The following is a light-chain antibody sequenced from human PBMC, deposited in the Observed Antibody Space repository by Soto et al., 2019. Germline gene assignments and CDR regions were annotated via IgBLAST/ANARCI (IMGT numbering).Light chain of an antibody. CDR1: QSVKNY. CDR2: DAS. CDR3: QQRSNWPPVT. V-gene: IGKV3-11*01. J-gene: IGKJ4*01. Sequence: EIVLTQSPATLSLSPGERATLSCRASQSVKNYLAWYQQKPGQAPRLLIYDASNRATGIPARFSGSGSGADFTLTISSLEPEDSAVYYCQQRSNWPPVTFGWGTKVEIK.